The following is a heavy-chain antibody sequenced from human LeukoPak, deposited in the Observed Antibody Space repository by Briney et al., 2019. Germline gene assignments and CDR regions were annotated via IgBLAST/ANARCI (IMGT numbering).Heavy chain of an antibody. CDR3: ARHVYSSSSPLYYYYYMDV. D-gene: IGHD6-6*01. Sequence: GESLKISCKGSGYSFTSYWIGRVRQMPGKGLEWMGIIYPGDSDTRYSPSFQGRVTISADKSISTAYLQWSSLKASDTAMYYCARHVYSSSSPLYYYYYMDVWGKGTTVTVSS. J-gene: IGHJ6*03. CDR2: IYPGDSDT. V-gene: IGHV5-51*01. CDR1: GYSFTSYW.